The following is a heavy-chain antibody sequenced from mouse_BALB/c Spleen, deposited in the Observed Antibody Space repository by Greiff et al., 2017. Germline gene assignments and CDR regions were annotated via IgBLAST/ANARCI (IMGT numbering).Heavy chain of an antibody. CDR3: TMYDRFDY. V-gene: IGHV5-6-4*01. J-gene: IGHJ2*01. CDR1: GFTFSSYT. D-gene: IGHD2-14*01. CDR2: ISSGGSYT. Sequence: DVMLVESGGGLVKPGGSLKLSCAASGFTFSSYTMSWVRQTPEKRLEWVATISSGGSYTYYPDSVKGRFTISRDNAKNTLYLQMSSLKSEDTAMYYCTMYDRFDYWGQGTTLTVSS.